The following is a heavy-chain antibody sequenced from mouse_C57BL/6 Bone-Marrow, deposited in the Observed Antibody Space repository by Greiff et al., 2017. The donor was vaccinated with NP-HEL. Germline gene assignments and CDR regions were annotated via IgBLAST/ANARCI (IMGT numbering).Heavy chain of an antibody. V-gene: IGHV1-19*01. CDR3: AREGSQVFAY. D-gene: IGHD3-2*02. J-gene: IGHJ3*01. Sequence: EVQLQQSGPVLVKPGASVKMSCKASGYTFTDYYMNWVKQSHGKSLEWIGVINPYNGGTSYNQKFKGKATLTVDKSSSTAYMELNSLTSEDSAVFYGAREGSQVFAYWGQGTLGTVSA. CDR1: GYTFTDYY. CDR2: INPYNGGT.